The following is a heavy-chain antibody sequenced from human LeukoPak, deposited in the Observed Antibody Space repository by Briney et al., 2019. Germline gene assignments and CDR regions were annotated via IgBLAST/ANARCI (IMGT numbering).Heavy chain of an antibody. D-gene: IGHD3-22*01. CDR1: GGSFSGYY. J-gene: IGHJ4*02. V-gene: IGHV4-34*01. CDR2: INHSGST. CDR3: ARHNYYDSSGYYHGLDY. Sequence: ASETLSLTCAVYGGSFSGYYWSWIRQPPGKGLEWIGEINHSGSTNYNPSLKSRVTISVDTSKNQFSLKLSSVTAADTAVYYCARHNYYDSSGYYHGLDYWGQGTLVTVSS.